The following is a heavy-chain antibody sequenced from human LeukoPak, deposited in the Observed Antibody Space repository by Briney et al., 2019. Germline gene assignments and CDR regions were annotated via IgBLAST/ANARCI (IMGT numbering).Heavy chain of an antibody. D-gene: IGHD3-9*01. CDR3: ARVYYDILTGYYSLDY. J-gene: IGHJ4*02. CDR2: IYHSGST. Sequence: SETLSLTCTVSGDSISSGYHWGWIRQPPGKGLEWIGSIYHSGSTYYNPSLKSRVTISVDTSKNQLSLKLSSVTAADTAVYYCARVYYDILTGYYSLDYWGQGTLVTVSS. CDR1: GDSISSGYH. V-gene: IGHV4-38-2*02.